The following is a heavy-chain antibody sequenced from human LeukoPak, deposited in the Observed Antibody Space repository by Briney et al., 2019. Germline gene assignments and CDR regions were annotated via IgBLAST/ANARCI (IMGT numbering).Heavy chain of an antibody. V-gene: IGHV1-69*04. D-gene: IGHD2-21*02. J-gene: IGHJ3*02. Sequence: SVKVSCKASGGTFSSYAISWVRQAPGQGLEWMGRIIPIFGIANYAQKFQGRVTITADKSTSTAYMELSSLRSEDTAVYYCASGFVVVTAIRGGDAFDIWGQGIMVTVSS. CDR2: IIPIFGIA. CDR1: GGTFSSYA. CDR3: ASGFVVVTAIRGGDAFDI.